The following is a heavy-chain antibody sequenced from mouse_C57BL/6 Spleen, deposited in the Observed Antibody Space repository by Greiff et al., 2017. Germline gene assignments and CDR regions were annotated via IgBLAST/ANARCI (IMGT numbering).Heavy chain of an antibody. CDR1: GFNIKDDY. D-gene: IGHD2-2*01. J-gene: IGHJ2*01. V-gene: IGHV14-4*01. CDR3: TTGGYDGGDFDY. Sequence: EVQLQQSGAELVRPGASVKLSCTASGFNIKDDYMHWVKQRPEQGLEWIGWIDPENGDTEYASKFQGKATITADTSSNTAYLQLSSLTSEDTAVYYCTTGGYDGGDFDYWGQGTTLTVSS. CDR2: IDPENGDT.